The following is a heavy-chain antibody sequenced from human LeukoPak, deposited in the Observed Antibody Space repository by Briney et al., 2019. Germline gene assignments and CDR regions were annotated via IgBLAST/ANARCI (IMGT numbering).Heavy chain of an antibody. CDR1: GYSFFTFG. CDR2: ISAYNGNT. D-gene: IGHD5-18*01. CDR3: ARADWDTAMIDY. Sequence: ASVKVSCKASGYSFFTFGISWVRQAPGQGLEWMGWISAYNGNTNYAQKVQGRVTMTTDTSTTTAYMELRSLRSDDTAVYYCARADWDTAMIDYWGQGTLVTVSS. V-gene: IGHV1-18*01. J-gene: IGHJ4*02.